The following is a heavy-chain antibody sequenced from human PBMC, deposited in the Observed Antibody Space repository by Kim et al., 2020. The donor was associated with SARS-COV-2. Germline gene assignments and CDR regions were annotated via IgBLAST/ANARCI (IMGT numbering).Heavy chain of an antibody. CDR2: INTNTGNP. J-gene: IGHJ2*01. V-gene: IGHV7-4-1*02. CDR1: GYTFTSYA. D-gene: IGHD3-3*01. Sequence: ASVKVSCKASGYTFTSYAMNWVRQAPGQGLEWMGWINTNTGNPTYAQGFTGRFVFSLDTSVSTAYLQISSLKAEDTAVYYCARGPNPLPAYYDFWSGYSVALGGYFDLWGRDTLVTVSS. CDR3: ARGPNPLPAYYDFWSGYSVALGGYFDL.